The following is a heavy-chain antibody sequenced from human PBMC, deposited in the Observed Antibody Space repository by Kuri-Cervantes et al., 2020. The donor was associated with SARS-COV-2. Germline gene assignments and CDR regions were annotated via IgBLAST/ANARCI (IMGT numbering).Heavy chain of an antibody. Sequence: SQTLSLTCAVSGYSISSGYYWGWIRQPPGKGLEWIGSIYHSGSTNYNPSLKSRVTISVDTSKNQFSLKLSSVTAADTAVYYCARSGYYSRGVTYYYMDVWDKGTTVTVSS. D-gene: IGHD3-22*01. V-gene: IGHV4-38-2*01. J-gene: IGHJ6*03. CDR1: GYSISSGYY. CDR2: IYHSGST. CDR3: ARSGYYSRGVTYYYMDV.